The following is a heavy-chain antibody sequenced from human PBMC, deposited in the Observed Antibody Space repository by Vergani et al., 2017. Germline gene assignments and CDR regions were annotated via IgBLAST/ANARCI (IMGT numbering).Heavy chain of an antibody. CDR2: ISGSGGST. Sequence: EVQLLESGGGLVQPGGSLRLSCAASGFTFSSYAMSWVRQAPGKGLEWVSAISGSGGSTYYADSVKGRFTISRDNSKNTLYLQMNSLRAEDTAVYYCAKDHTRQDYYESSGYYDYWGQGTLVTVSS. V-gene: IGHV3-23*01. D-gene: IGHD3-22*01. CDR3: AKDHTRQDYYESSGYYDY. CDR1: GFTFSSYA. J-gene: IGHJ4*02.